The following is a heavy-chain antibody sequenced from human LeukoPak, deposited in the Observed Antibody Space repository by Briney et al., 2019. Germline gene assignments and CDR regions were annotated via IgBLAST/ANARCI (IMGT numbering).Heavy chain of an antibody. CDR3: ARVGIDNWFDP. CDR1: GGSISSGDYY. V-gene: IGHV4-30-4*01. D-gene: IGHD7-27*01. J-gene: IGHJ5*02. Sequence: SQTLSLTCTVSGGSISSGDYYWSWIRQPPGKGLEWIGYIYYSGSTYYNPSLKCRVTISVDTSKNQFSLKLSSVTAADTAVYYCARVGIDNWFDPWGQGTLVTVSS. CDR2: IYYSGST.